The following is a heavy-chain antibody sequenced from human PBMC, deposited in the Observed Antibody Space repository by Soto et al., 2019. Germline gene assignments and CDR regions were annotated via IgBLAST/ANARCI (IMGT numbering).Heavy chain of an antibody. V-gene: IGHV4-34*01. D-gene: IGHD3-9*01. CDR2: INHSGST. Sequence: PSETLSLTCAVYGGSFSGYYWSWIRQPPGKGLEWIGEINHSGSTNYNPSLKSRVTISVDTSKNQFSLKLSSVTAADTAVYYCARVTRDILTGYYYYYGMDVWGQGTTVTVSS. J-gene: IGHJ6*02. CDR1: GGSFSGYY. CDR3: ARVTRDILTGYYYYYGMDV.